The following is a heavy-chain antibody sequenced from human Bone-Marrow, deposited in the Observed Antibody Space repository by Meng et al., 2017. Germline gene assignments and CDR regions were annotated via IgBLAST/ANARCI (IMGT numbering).Heavy chain of an antibody. CDR2: IHQDGYT. J-gene: IGHJ4*02. V-gene: IGHV4-4*02. D-gene: IGHD6-13*01. Sequence: QVQLQESGPGLVKPSGTLSLTCAVASVSISSTNWWGWVRQPPGKGLEWIGEIHQDGYTNYSPSLKSRVTISVDKSRNQFSLKLNSVTAADTAVYYCARLGPPIAAGDPFDYGGQGTLVTVSS. CDR3: ARLGPPIAAGDPFDY. CDR1: SVSISSTNW.